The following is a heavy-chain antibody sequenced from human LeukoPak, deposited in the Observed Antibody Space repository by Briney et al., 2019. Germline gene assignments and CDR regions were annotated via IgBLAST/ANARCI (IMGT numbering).Heavy chain of an antibody. CDR2: MYYSGST. V-gene: IGHV4-39*01. CDR1: GGPISSSRDY. D-gene: IGHD3/OR15-3a*01. Sequence: NPSETLSLTCTVSGGPISSSRDYWGRIPQTRGKGLDQLGTMYYSGSTNYNPPLKSRVTLSIDTPKNQFCLRLSPVTAADTAGYDCASKSTAWTIYSWGHGAPGTVSS. CDR3: ASKSTAWTIYS. J-gene: IGHJ5*01.